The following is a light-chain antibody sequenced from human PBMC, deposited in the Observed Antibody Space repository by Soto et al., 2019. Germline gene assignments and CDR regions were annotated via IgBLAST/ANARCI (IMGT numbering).Light chain of an antibody. V-gene: IGKV3-11*01. J-gene: IGKJ4*01. CDR2: DAS. Sequence: IYMTQSPATLNKTPGERATLSCRASQSVGDYLGWYQQKPGQAPRLLIYDASQRATGVPARFSASGSGTDFTLTISSLEPEDFAIYYCQQREYLPRAFGGGTKV. CDR3: QQREYLPRA. CDR1: QSVGDY.